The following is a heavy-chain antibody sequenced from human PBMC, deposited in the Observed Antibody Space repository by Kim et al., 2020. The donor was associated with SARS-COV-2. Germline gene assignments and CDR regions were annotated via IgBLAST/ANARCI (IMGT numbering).Heavy chain of an antibody. V-gene: IGHV3-23*01. CDR3: ASFSSGWSLYNDAFDI. J-gene: IGHJ3*02. CDR2: ISGSGGST. CDR1: GFTFSSYA. Sequence: GGSLRLSCAASGFTFSSYAMSWVRQAPGKGLEWVSAISGSGGSTYYADSVKGRFTISRDNSKNTLYLQMNSLRAEDTAVYYCASFSSGWSLYNDAFDIWGQGTMVTVSS. D-gene: IGHD6-19*01.